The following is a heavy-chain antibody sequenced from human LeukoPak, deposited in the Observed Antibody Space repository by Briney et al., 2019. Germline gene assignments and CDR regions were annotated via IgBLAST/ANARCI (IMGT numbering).Heavy chain of an antibody. D-gene: IGHD6-19*01. CDR2: IGIRGDT. CDR3: ARGGIQVSGIDEFDY. J-gene: IGHJ4*02. V-gene: IGHV3-13*01. Sequence: GGSPRLSCAPSGFTFIDYDMHWVRHVIGKGLEWVSAIGIRGDTLYSGSVKGRFTISRENADSSLYLQMNSLRAEDTAVYYCARGGIQVSGIDEFDYWGQGTLVTVSS. CDR1: GFTFIDYD.